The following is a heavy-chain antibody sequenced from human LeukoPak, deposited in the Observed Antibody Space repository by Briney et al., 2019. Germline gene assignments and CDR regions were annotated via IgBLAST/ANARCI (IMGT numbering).Heavy chain of an antibody. CDR1: GYTFTSYD. Sequence: ASVNVSCKASGYTFTSYDINWVRQATGQGLEWMGWMNPNSGNTGYAQKFQGRVTMTRNTSISTAYMELSILRSEDTAVYYCALMALNGGKGIDYWGQGTLVTVSS. D-gene: IGHD5-24*01. CDR2: MNPNSGNT. CDR3: ALMALNGGKGIDY. V-gene: IGHV1-8*01. J-gene: IGHJ4*02.